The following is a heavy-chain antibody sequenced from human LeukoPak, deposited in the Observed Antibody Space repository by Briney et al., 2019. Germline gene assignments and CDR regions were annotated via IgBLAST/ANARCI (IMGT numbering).Heavy chain of an antibody. CDR2: ISYDGSDK. V-gene: IGHV3-30*18. J-gene: IGHJ4*02. CDR1: GFTFSAYA. Sequence: GGSLRLSCAASGFTFSAYAMHWVRQAPGKGLEWVAVISYDGSDKYYPDSVKGRFTISRDNSKNTLYLQVNSLRAEDTAVYYWAKDLSRGGAFDYWGQGTLVTVSS. D-gene: IGHD5-24*01. CDR3: AKDLSRGGAFDY.